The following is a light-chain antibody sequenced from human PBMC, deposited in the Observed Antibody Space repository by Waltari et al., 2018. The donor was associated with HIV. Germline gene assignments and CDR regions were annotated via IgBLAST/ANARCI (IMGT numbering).Light chain of an antibody. CDR2: EVR. V-gene: IGLV2-14*01. Sequence: QSALTQPASVSGSPGQSITISCTGTSSDVGGYNYVSWYQQHPGKAPKVMIYEVRNRPSGGSNRFSGSKSGNTASLTISGLQAEDEADYYCSSYTTTSTWVFGGGTKLTVL. J-gene: IGLJ3*02. CDR3: SSYTTTSTWV. CDR1: SSDVGGYNY.